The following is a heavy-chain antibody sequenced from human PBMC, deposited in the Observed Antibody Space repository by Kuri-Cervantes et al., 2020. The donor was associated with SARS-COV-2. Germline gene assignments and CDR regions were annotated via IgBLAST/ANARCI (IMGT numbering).Heavy chain of an antibody. CDR3: ARSKVLERYYYYYYGMDV. V-gene: IGHV3-7*01. CDR2: IKQDGSEK. D-gene: IGHD1-1*01. CDR1: GFTFSSYW. J-gene: IGHJ6*02. Sequence: GGSLRLSCAASGFTFSSYWMSWVRQAPGKGLEWVANIKQDGSEKYYVDSVKGRFTISRDNAKNSLYLQMNSLRAEDTAVYYCARSKVLERYYYYYYGMDVWGQGTTVTVSS.